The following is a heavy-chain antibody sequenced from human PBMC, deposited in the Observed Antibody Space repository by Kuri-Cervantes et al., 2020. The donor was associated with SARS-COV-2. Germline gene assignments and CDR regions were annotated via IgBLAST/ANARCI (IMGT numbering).Heavy chain of an antibody. CDR2: IIPIFGTA. D-gene: IGHD3-9*01. CDR3: ARASVSYYDILTGYYGTKNSPFDP. J-gene: IGHJ5*02. V-gene: IGHV1-69*06. CDR1: GGTFSSYA. Sequence: SVKVSCKASGGTFSSYAIGWVRQAPGQGLEWMGGIIPIFGTANYAQKFQGRVTITADKSTSTAYMELSSLRSEYTAVYYCARASVSYYDILTGYYGTKNSPFDPWGQGTLVTVSS.